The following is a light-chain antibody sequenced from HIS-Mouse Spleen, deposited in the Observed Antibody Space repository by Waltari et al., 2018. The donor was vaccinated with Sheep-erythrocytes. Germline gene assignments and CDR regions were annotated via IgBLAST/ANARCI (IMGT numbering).Light chain of an antibody. Sequence: DIQMTQSPSSLSASVGDRATIPFRARQSISSYLNWYQQKPWKAPKLLTYASSSLQSGVPSRFSGSASGRDTTVTVSSMQPEDFATYYCQQSYSTPYTFGQGTKLEIK. V-gene: IGKV1-39*01. CDR1: QSISSY. CDR3: QQSYSTPYT. J-gene: IGKJ2*01. CDR2: ASS.